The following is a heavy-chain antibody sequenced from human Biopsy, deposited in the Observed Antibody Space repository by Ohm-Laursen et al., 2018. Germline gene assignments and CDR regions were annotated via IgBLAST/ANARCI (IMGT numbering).Heavy chain of an antibody. CDR3: AADINVWNVNY. CDR1: TGTFDSYG. CDR2: FAPENGKT. J-gene: IGHJ4*02. D-gene: IGHD1-1*01. Sequence: SVKVSCKTSTGTFDSYGVTWVRQAPGKGLEWMGGFAPENGKTIYAQKFQGRVTMTEDTSTDTAYMELSSLRSEDTAVYYCAADINVWNVNYWGQGTQVTVSS. V-gene: IGHV1-24*01.